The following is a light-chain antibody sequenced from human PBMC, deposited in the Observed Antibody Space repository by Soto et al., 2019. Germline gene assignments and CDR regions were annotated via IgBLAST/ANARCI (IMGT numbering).Light chain of an antibody. Sequence: EIGLTQSPCTLSLAPGERATLSCRASQRVSSSYLAWYQQKPCQAPRLLSYGAYSRATGSPDRFSGSGSGTDLTLTISRLAPEDFAVYYCQQYGSSPRKFGQGTPVEIK. CDR2: GAY. J-gene: IGKJ1*01. CDR1: QRVSSSY. V-gene: IGKV3-20*01. CDR3: QQYGSSPRK.